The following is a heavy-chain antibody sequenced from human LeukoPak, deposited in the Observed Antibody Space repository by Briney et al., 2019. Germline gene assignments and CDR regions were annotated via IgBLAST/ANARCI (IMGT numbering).Heavy chain of an antibody. CDR1: GYTFTGYY. J-gene: IGHJ5*02. CDR2: INPNSGGT. V-gene: IGHV1-2*02. D-gene: IGHD3-9*01. CDR3: AREARNYDILTGYYSWFDP. Sequence: ASVKVSCKASGYTFTGYYMHWVRQAPGQGLEWMGGINPNSGGTNYAQKFQGRVTMTRDTSISTAYMELSRLRSDDTAVYYCAREARNYDILTGYYSWFDPWGQGTLVTVSS.